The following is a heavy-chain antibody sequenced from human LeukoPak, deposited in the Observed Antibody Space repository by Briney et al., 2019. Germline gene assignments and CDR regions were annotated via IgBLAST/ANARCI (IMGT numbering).Heavy chain of an antibody. V-gene: IGHV4-4*07. CDR1: GGSISSYY. Sequence: SQTLSLTCTVSGGSISSYYWSWIRQPAGKGLEWIVRIYTSGSTNYNPPLKSRVTMSVDTSKNQFSLKLSSVTAADTAVYYCARSEDYYDSSGESYFDYWGQGTLVTVSS. CDR3: ARSEDYYDSSGESYFDY. D-gene: IGHD3-22*01. J-gene: IGHJ4*02. CDR2: IYTSGST.